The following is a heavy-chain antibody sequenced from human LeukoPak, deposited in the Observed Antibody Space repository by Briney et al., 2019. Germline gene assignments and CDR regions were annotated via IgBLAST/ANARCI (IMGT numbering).Heavy chain of an antibody. Sequence: SETLSLTCSVSGASISPYYWSWIRQPAGEGLEWIGRVDVTETTSYNPSLKSRVIMSFDTSKNHFSLKLSSVTAADTAVYYCARDEGTGTYDYWGQGTLSPSPQ. V-gene: IGHV4-4*07. CDR1: GASISPYY. CDR2: VDVTETT. CDR3: ARDEGTGTYDY. D-gene: IGHD1-1*01. J-gene: IGHJ4*02.